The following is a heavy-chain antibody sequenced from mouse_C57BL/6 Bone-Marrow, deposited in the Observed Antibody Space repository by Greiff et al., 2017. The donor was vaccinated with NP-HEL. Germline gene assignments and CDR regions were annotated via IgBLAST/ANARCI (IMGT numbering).Heavy chain of an antibody. CDR2: IYPRSGNT. CDR1: GYTFTSYG. CDR3: ATYYYGSSYGWYFDV. V-gene: IGHV1-81*01. J-gene: IGHJ1*03. Sequence: VQLQQSGAELARPGASVKLSCKASGYTFTSYGISWVKQRTGQGLEWIGEIYPRSGNTYYNEKFKGKATLTADKSSSTAYMALRSLTSEDSAVYFCATYYYGSSYGWYFDVWGTGTTVTVSS. D-gene: IGHD1-1*01.